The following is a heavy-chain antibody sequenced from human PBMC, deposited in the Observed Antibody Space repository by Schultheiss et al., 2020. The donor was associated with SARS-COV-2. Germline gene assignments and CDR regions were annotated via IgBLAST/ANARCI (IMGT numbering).Heavy chain of an antibody. J-gene: IGHJ5*02. CDR2: IYAGGRT. Sequence: SETLSLTCAVYSGSFSGYYWSWIRQPPGEGLEWIDNIYAGGRTYYNPSLKSRVTISVDTSKNQFSLKLTSLTAADTAVYYCARLWFGESHWFDPWGQGTLVTVSS. D-gene: IGHD3-10*01. CDR1: SGSFSGYY. CDR3: ARLWFGESHWFDP. V-gene: IGHV4-34*01.